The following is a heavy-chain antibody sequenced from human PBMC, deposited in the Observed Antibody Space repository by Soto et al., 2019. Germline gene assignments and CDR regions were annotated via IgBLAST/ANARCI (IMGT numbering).Heavy chain of an antibody. J-gene: IGHJ4*02. CDR3: ARDIYMAAAGTAYDY. CDR1: GGSISSGGYS. CDR2: IYHSGST. V-gene: IGHV4-30-2*01. D-gene: IGHD6-13*01. Sequence: SETLSLTCAVSGGSISSGGYSWSWIRQPPGKGLGWIGYIYHSGSTYYNPSLKSRVTMTRDTSINTAYLELNGLTSDDTAIYYCARDIYMAAAGTAYDYWGQGTLVTVSS.